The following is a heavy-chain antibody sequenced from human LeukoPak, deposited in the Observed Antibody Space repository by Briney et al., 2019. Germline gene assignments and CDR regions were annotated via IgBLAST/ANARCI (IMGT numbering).Heavy chain of an antibody. CDR3: AHSHVLRYFDWLLPTNWFDP. Sequence: SGPTLLNPTQTLTLTCTFSGFSLSASGVGVGWIRQPPGKALERLAPISWDDDKPYSPSLKSMPTITRDTSKNQVVLTMTNMDPVDTATYYCAHSHVLRYFDWLLPTNWFDPWGQGTLVTVSS. CDR2: ISWDDDK. J-gene: IGHJ5*02. D-gene: IGHD3-9*01. CDR1: GFSLSASGVG. V-gene: IGHV2-5*02.